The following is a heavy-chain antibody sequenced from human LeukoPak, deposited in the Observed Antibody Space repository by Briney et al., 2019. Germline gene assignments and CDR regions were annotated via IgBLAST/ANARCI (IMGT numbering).Heavy chain of an antibody. CDR1: GFTFSSYS. CDR3: AREHEYDGGSFDY. V-gene: IGHV3-21*03. D-gene: IGHD4-23*01. Sequence: GGSLRLSCAASGFTFSSYSMNWVRQAPGKGLEWVSSISSSSSYIYYEDSVKGRFTISRDNAKNSLYLQMNSLRAEDTAVYYCAREHEYDGGSFDYWGQGTLVTVSS. CDR2: ISSSSSYI. J-gene: IGHJ4*02.